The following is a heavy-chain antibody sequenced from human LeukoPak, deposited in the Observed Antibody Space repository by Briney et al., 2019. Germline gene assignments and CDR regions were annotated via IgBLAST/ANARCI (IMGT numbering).Heavy chain of an antibody. V-gene: IGHV4-59*08. CDR3: ATTPRAVAGYVFDY. J-gene: IGHJ4*02. Sequence: PSETLSLTCTVSGGSISSYYWSWIRQPPGKGLEWIGYIYYSGSTNYNPSLKSRVTISVDTSKNQFSLKLSSVTAADTAEYYCATTPRAVAGYVFDYWGQGTLVTVSS. CDR2: IYYSGST. D-gene: IGHD6-19*01. CDR1: GGSISSYY.